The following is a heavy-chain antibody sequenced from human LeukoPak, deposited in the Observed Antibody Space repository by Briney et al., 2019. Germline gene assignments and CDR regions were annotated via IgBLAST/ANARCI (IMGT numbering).Heavy chain of an antibody. V-gene: IGHV3-30*02. Sequence: GGTLRLSCAASGFTFSTFGMSWVRQAPGKGLEWVAFIRYDGSNKYYADSVKGRFTISRDNSKNTLYLQMNSLRAEDTAVYYCAKDISSFGEFFMFDYWGQGTLVTVSS. J-gene: IGHJ4*02. CDR3: AKDISSFGEFFMFDY. D-gene: IGHD3-10*01. CDR1: GFTFSTFG. CDR2: IRYDGSNK.